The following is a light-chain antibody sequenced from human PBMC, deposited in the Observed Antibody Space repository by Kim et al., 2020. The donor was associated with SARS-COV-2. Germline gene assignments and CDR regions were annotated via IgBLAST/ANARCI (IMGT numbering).Light chain of an antibody. CDR1: QSVLYTSNNKNY. V-gene: IGKV4-1*01. J-gene: IGKJ1*01. CDR2: WAS. CDR3: QQYYSTPWT. Sequence: ATINCKSSQSVLYTSNNKNYLAWYQQKPGQTPNVLIYWASTRESGVPDRFSGSGSGTDFTLTIGRLQAEDVAVYYCQQYYSTPWTFGQGTKVDIK.